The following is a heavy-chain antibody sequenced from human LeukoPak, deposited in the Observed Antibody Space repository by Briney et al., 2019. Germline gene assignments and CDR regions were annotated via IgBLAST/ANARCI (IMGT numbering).Heavy chain of an antibody. CDR2: IYYSGST. D-gene: IGHD2-15*01. V-gene: IGHV4-39*01. Sequence: SETLSLTCTVSGGSISSSSYYWGWIRQPPGKGLEWIGSIYYSGSTYYNPSLKSRVTISVDTSKNQFSLKLSSVTAAGTAVYYCARQLLLDYYYYYGMDVWGQGTTVTVSS. CDR3: ARQLLLDYYYYYGMDV. CDR1: GGSISSSSYY. J-gene: IGHJ6*02.